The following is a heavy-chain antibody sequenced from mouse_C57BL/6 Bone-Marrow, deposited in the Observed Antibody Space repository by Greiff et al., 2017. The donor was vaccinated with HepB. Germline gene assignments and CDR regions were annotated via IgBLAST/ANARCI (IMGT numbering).Heavy chain of an antibody. D-gene: IGHD2-10*02. CDR3: ARKPRGYYAMDY. J-gene: IGHJ4*01. Sequence: VQLQQSGAELVKPGASVKMSCKASGYTFTSYWITWVKQRPGQGLEWIGDIYPGSGSTNYNEKFKSKATLTVDTSSSTAYMQLSSLTSEDSAVYYCARKPRGYYAMDYWGQGTSVTVSS. CDR2: IYPGSGST. CDR1: GYTFTSYW. V-gene: IGHV1-55*01.